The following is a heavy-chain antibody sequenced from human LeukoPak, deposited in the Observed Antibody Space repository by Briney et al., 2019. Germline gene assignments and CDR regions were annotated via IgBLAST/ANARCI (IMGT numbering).Heavy chain of an antibody. CDR1: GGSFSGYY. D-gene: IGHD3-10*01. Sequence: SETLSLTCAVYGGSFSGYYWSWIRQPPGKGLEWIGEINHSGSTNYNPSLKSRVTISVDTSKNQFSLKLSSVTAADTAVYYCARDPSYYGSGSYSDYWGQGTLVTVSS. CDR3: ARDPSYYGSGSYSDY. CDR2: INHSGST. J-gene: IGHJ4*02. V-gene: IGHV4-34*01.